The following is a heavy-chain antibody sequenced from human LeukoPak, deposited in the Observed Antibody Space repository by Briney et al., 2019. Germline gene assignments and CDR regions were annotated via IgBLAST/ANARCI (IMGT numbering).Heavy chain of an antibody. V-gene: IGHV1-24*01. D-gene: IGHD3-16*02. CDR3: ATADYVWGSYRSHLDY. Sequence: ASVKVSCKVSGYTLTELSMHWVRQAPGKGLEWMGGFDPEDGETIYAQKFQGRVTMTEDTSTDTAYMELSSLRFEDTAVYYCATADYVWGSYRSHLDYWGQGTLVTVSS. J-gene: IGHJ4*02. CDR2: FDPEDGET. CDR1: GYTLTELS.